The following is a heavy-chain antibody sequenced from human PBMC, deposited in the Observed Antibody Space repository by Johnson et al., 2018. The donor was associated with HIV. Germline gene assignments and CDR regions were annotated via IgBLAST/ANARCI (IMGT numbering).Heavy chain of an antibody. V-gene: IGHV3-15*02. CDR3: TTGISWFGASTFDI. CDR1: GFTFSNAW. D-gene: IGHD3-10*01. Sequence: VQLVESGGALVKPGGSLRLSCAASGFTFSNAWMNWVRQAPGKGLEWVGRIKSKSDGGTTDSAAPVKVRFTISRDDSKNTLYLQRNSLKTEDTAVYYCTTGISWFGASTFDIWGQGTMVTVSS. J-gene: IGHJ3*02. CDR2: IKSKSDGGTT.